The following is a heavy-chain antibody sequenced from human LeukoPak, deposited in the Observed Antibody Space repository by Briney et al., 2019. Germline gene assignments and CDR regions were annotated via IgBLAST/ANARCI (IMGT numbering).Heavy chain of an antibody. CDR3: AKDGSWGDYYFYFYIDV. CDR1: GFTFGNYA. D-gene: IGHD3-16*01. Sequence: PGGSLRLSCEVSGFTFGNYAMSWVRQAPGEGLEWISGISVSGHYTYTADSLKGRFTISRDNSKNTLYLQMNSLRAEDTALYYCAKDGSWGDYYFYFYIDVWGKGTTVTVSS. CDR2: ISVSGHYT. V-gene: IGHV3-23*01. J-gene: IGHJ6*03.